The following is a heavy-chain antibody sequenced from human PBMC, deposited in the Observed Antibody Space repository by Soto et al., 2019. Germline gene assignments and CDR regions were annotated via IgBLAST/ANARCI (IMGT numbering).Heavy chain of an antibody. J-gene: IGHJ6*02. D-gene: IGHD5-12*01. CDR1: GGSFSGYY. CDR3: ARGRNPKWQQRYYYGMDV. CDR2: INHSGST. Sequence: SETLSLTCAVYGGSFSGYYWSWIRQPPGKGLEWIGEINHSGSTNYNPSLKSRVTISVDTSKKKFSLKLSSVTAADTAVYYCARGRNPKWQQRYYYGMDVWGQGTTVT. V-gene: IGHV4-34*01.